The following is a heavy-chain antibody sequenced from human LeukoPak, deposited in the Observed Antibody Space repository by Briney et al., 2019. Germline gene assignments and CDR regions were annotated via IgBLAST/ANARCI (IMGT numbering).Heavy chain of an antibody. V-gene: IGHV4-39*07. D-gene: IGHD6-19*01. CDR2: VYYSGST. CDR1: GGSISSSNCY. Sequence: SESLSLTCTVSGGSISSSNCYWGWIRQPPGKGLEWIGNVYYSGSTYYNPSLKSRVTISVDTSKNQFSLKLSSVTAADTAVYYCARLSNAVAGWYYWGQGTLVTVSS. J-gene: IGHJ4*02. CDR3: ARLSNAVAGWYY.